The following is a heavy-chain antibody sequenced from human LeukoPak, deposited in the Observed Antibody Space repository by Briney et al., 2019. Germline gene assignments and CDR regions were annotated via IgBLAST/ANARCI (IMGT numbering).Heavy chain of an antibody. V-gene: IGHV3-30*04. CDR2: TSDDGKKK. CDR3: ARAAAETGAFRDNWFDP. CDR1: GFTFSRYD. J-gene: IGHJ5*02. D-gene: IGHD6-13*01. Sequence: PGRSLRLSCVAFGFTFSRYDVHWVRQAPGKGLEWVAVTSDDGKKKIYADSVKGRFTISRDNSKNTLYLQMSSLRAEDTALYYCARAAAETGAFRDNWFDPWGQGTLVTVSS.